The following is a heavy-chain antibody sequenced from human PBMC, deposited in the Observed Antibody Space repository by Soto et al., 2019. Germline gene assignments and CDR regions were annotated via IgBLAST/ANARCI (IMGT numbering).Heavy chain of an antibody. D-gene: IGHD2-8*01. CDR3: AKDHPMDTHYFDY. J-gene: IGHJ4*02. Sequence: EVQLVESGGGLVQPGRSLRLSCAASGFTFDDYAMHWVRQAPGKGLEWVSGISWNSGSIGYADSVKGRFTISRDNAKNYLYLQMNSLRAEDTALYYGAKDHPMDTHYFDYWGQGTLVTVSS. CDR1: GFTFDDYA. V-gene: IGHV3-9*01. CDR2: ISWNSGSI.